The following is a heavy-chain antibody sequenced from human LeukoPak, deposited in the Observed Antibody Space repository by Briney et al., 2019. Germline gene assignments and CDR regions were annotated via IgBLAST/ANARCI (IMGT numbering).Heavy chain of an antibody. J-gene: IGHJ4*02. CDR3: VRYYDINGPEGPRGNFFDH. CDR1: GYSFTSYW. Sequence: GESLKISCKASGYSFTSYWIGWVRQVPGKGLEWMGIIYPDDSDTRYSPTFQGQVTISADKSISTAYLQWSSLAASDTAMYYCVRYYDINGPEGPRGNFFDHWGQGTLVAVSS. CDR2: IYPDDSDT. V-gene: IGHV5-51*01. D-gene: IGHD3-22*01.